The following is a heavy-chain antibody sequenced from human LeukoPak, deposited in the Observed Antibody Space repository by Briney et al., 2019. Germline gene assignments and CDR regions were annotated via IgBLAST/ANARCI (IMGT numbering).Heavy chain of an antibody. V-gene: IGHV3-30*02. D-gene: IGHD5-18*01. CDR2: IRNDGSDK. CDR1: GFDFKRYA. J-gene: IGHJ3*02. Sequence: PGGSLLLSCSASGFDFKRYAMHWVRQAPGKGLEWGTFIRNDGSDKYYVESVKGRFTVSRDNFKSTLFLQMSSLRPEDTALYFCAKAYSTYSFGYPDAFDMWGQGTMVIVSS. CDR3: AKAYSTYSFGYPDAFDM.